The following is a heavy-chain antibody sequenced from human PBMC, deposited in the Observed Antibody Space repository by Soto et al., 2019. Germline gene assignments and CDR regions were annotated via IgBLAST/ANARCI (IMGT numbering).Heavy chain of an antibody. CDR2: IIAYNGNT. D-gene: IGHD2-15*01. V-gene: IGHV1-18*01. Sequence: GSSVKVSCKASGYTFTSYGISWVRQAPGQGLEWMGWIIAYNGNTNYAQKLQGRVTMTTDTSTSTAYMDLRRLRSDDTAMYYCARWGGLSCSGVECFKKPFDYWGQGTLVTVSS. CDR1: GYTFTSYG. J-gene: IGHJ4*02. CDR3: ARWGGLSCSGVECFKKPFDY.